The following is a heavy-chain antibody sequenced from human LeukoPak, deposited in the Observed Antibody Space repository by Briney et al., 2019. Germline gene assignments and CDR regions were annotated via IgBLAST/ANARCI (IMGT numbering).Heavy chain of an antibody. CDR3: ARDRPEYSSSSGCDY. D-gene: IGHD6-6*01. J-gene: IGHJ4*02. CDR1: GFTFNSYW. Sequence: GGSLRLSCAASGFTFNSYWMTWVRQAPGKGLEWVANIKQDGSEKYYVDSVKGRFTISRDNAKNSLYLQMNSLRAEDTAVYYCARDRPEYSSSSGCDYWGQGTLVTVSS. V-gene: IGHV3-7*01. CDR2: IKQDGSEK.